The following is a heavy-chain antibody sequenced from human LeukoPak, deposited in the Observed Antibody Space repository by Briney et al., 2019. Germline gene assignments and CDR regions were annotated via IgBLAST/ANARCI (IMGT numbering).Heavy chain of an antibody. V-gene: IGHV3-21*01. CDR3: ARRGYHDYSGFDY. CDR1: EFTFSSYS. Sequence: GGSLRLSCAGSEFTFSSYSMNWVRQAPGKGLEWVSSISGSSSDIYYADSVKGRFTISRDNAKNSLYLQMKSLRAEDTAVYCCARRGYHDYSGFDYWGQGTLVTVSS. D-gene: IGHD1-26*01. J-gene: IGHJ4*02. CDR2: ISGSSSDI.